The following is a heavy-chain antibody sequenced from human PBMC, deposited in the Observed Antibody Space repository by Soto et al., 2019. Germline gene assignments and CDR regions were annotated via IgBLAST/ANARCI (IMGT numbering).Heavy chain of an antibody. CDR2: IIPIFGTA. Sequence: SVKVSCKASGGTFSSYAISWVRQAPGQGLEWMGGIIPIFGTANYAQKFQGRVTITADKPTSTAYMELSSLRSEDTAVYYCARSQDSSSWYFMGDYDYGMDVWG. CDR3: ARSQDSSSWYFMGDYDYGMDV. J-gene: IGHJ6*02. CDR1: GGTFSSYA. V-gene: IGHV1-69*06. D-gene: IGHD6-13*01.